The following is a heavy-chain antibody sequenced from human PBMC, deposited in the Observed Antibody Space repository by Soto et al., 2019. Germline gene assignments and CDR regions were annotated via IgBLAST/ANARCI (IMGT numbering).Heavy chain of an antibody. Sequence: EVQLLESGGGLVQPGGSLRLSCAASGFTFTSYAMIWVRQAPGKGLEWVSAISGSGGSTYYADSVKGRFTISRDNSKNTVYLQMNSLGAEDTAVYYCARAQCTGGSCFSAYYYYYGMDGWGQGTTVTVS. CDR1: GFTFTSYA. J-gene: IGHJ6*02. CDR3: ARAQCTGGSCFSAYYYYYGMDG. D-gene: IGHD2-15*01. V-gene: IGHV3-23*01. CDR2: ISGSGGST.